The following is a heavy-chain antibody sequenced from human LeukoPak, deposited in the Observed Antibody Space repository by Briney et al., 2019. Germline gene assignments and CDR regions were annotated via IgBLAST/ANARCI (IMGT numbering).Heavy chain of an antibody. CDR1: GYTFTGYY. V-gene: IGHV1-2*02. CDR2: INPNSGGT. CDR3: ARDRQRGLRHGMDV. Sequence: ASVKVTCKASGYTFTGYYMHWVRQAPGQGHEWMGWINPNSGGTNYAQKFQGRVTMTRDTSISTAYMELSRLRSDDTAVYYCARDRQRGLRHGMDVWGQGTTVTVSS. J-gene: IGHJ6*02. D-gene: IGHD4-17*01.